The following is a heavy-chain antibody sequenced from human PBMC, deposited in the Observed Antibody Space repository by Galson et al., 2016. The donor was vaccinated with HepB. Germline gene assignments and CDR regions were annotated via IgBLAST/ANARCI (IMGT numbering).Heavy chain of an antibody. CDR2: ISSDGTTT. Sequence: SLRLSCAASGFTFSDYWMSWFRQAPGKGLEWVSYISSDGTTTYYADSVKGRCTISRDNAKSSMYRQMNSPKAEDAAVYYCARLDIIAAAGTTDFWGQGTLVTVSS. CDR3: ARLDIIAAAGTTDF. J-gene: IGHJ4*02. D-gene: IGHD6-13*01. CDR1: GFTFSDYW. V-gene: IGHV3-11*01.